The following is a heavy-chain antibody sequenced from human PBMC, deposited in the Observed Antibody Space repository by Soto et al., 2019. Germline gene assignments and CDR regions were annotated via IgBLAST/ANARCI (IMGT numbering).Heavy chain of an antibody. D-gene: IGHD6-6*01. J-gene: IGHJ4*02. CDR3: AREREVYWYSSSSSAAR. Sequence: GGSLRLSCAASGFTFSSYWMSWVRQAPGKGLEWVANIKQDGSEKYYVDSVKGRFTISRDNAKNSLYLQMNSLRAEDTAVYYCAREREVYWYSSSSSAARWGQGTLVTVSS. V-gene: IGHV3-7*01. CDR1: GFTFSSYW. CDR2: IKQDGSEK.